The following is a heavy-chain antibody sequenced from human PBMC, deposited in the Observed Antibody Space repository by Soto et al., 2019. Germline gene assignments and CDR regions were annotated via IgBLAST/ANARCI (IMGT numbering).Heavy chain of an antibody. J-gene: IGHJ6*03. CDR1: GFTFSSYG. V-gene: IGHV3-30*18. D-gene: IGHD6-13*01. CDR3: AKAAQPDYYYMDV. CDR2: ISYDGSNK. Sequence: QVQLVESGGGVVQPGRSLRLSCAPSGFTFSSYGMHWVRQAPGKGLEWVAVISYDGSNKYYADSVKGRFTISRDNSKNTLYLQMNSLRAEDTAVYYCAKAAQPDYYYMDVWGKGTTVTVSS.